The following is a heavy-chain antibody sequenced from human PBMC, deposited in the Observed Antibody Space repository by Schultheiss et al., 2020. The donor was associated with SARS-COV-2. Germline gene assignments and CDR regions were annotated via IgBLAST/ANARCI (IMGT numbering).Heavy chain of an antibody. J-gene: IGHJ4*02. D-gene: IGHD3-10*01. V-gene: IGHV4-61*05. Sequence: SQTLSLTCTVSGGSISSSSYYWGWIRQPPGKGLEWIGYIYYSGSTNYNPSLKSRVTISVDTSKNQFSLKLSSVTAADTAVYYCATGSYGVFDYWGQGTLVTVSS. CDR3: ATGSYGVFDY. CDR1: GGSISSSSYY. CDR2: IYYSGST.